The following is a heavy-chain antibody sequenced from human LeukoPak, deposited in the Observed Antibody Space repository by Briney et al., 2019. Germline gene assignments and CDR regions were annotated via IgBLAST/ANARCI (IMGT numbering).Heavy chain of an antibody. CDR3: AKDFRGPGYFFDY. D-gene: IGHD7-27*01. J-gene: IGHJ4*02. CDR2: ISGSGDNT. Sequence: GGSLRLSCAASGFTFSSLALSWVRQAPGKGLEWVSAISGSGDNTFYADSVRGRFTISRDNSKNILYLQMNSLRGEDTAIYYCAKDFRGPGYFFDYWGQGTLVTVSS. V-gene: IGHV3-23*01. CDR1: GFTFSSLA.